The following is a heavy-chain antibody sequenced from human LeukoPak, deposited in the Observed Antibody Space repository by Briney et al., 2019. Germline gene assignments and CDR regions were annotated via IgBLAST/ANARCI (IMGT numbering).Heavy chain of an antibody. CDR3: ARDPDYYDSSGYYYGFDY. CDR2: ISSSSSYT. CDR1: GFTFSDYY. J-gene: IGHJ4*02. V-gene: IGHV3-11*05. D-gene: IGHD3-22*01. Sequence: GGSLRLSCAASGFTFSDYYMSWIRQAPGKGLEWVSYISSSSSYTNYADAVKGRFTISRDNAENSLYLQMNSLRAEDTAVYYCARDPDYYDSSGYYYGFDYWGQGTLVTVSS.